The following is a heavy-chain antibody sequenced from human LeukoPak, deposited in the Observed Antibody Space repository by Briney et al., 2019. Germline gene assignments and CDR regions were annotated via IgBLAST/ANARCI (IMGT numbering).Heavy chain of an antibody. D-gene: IGHD5-18*01. Sequence: PGGSLRLSCAASGFTFSSYSMHWVRQAPGKGLVWVSRINSVGSSTSYADSVKGRFTISRDNAKNTLYLQMNSLRAEDTAVYYCARGGGYSYGTFDYWGQGTLVTVSS. CDR1: GFTFSSYS. V-gene: IGHV3-74*01. CDR3: ARGGGYSYGTFDY. J-gene: IGHJ4*02. CDR2: INSVGSST.